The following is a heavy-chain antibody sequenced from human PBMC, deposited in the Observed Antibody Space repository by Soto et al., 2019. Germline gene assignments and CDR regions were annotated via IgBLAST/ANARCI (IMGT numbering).Heavy chain of an antibody. Sequence: LRLSCAASGFTFDDYTMHWVRQAPGKGLEWVSLISWDGGSTYYADSVKGRFTISRDNSKNSLYLQMNSLRTEDTALYYCAKDGLRGAYDFWSGYPGVWGQGTLVTVSS. CDR3: AKDGLRGAYDFWSGYPGV. V-gene: IGHV3-43*01. D-gene: IGHD3-3*01. CDR2: ISWDGGST. J-gene: IGHJ4*02. CDR1: GFTFDDYT.